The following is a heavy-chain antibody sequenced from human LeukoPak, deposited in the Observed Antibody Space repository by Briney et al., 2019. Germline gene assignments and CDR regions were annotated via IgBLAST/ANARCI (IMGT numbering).Heavy chain of an antibody. Sequence: GGSLRLSCAASGFTFSSYGMRWVRQAPGKGLEWVAVIWYDGSNKYYADSVKGRFTISRDNSKNTLYLQMNSLRAEDTAVYYCARDPGYSGSYWYSDYWGQGTLVTVSS. D-gene: IGHD1-26*01. CDR3: ARDPGYSGSYWYSDY. V-gene: IGHV3-33*01. CDR1: GFTFSSYG. CDR2: IWYDGSNK. J-gene: IGHJ4*02.